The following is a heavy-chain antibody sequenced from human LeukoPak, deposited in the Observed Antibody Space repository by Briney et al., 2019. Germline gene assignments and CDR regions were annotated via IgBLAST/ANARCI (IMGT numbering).Heavy chain of an antibody. J-gene: IGHJ4*02. CDR3: ARDWHYGSGSHDY. CDR2: ISSSGNDI. CDR1: GFIFRSYE. D-gene: IGHD3-10*01. V-gene: IGHV3-48*03. Sequence: GGSLRLSCAVSGFIFRSYEMSWVRQVPGKGLEWVSYISSSGNDIYYADSVKGRFTISRDNAENSLYLQMNSLRVEDTALYYCARDWHYGSGSHDYWGQGTLVTVSS.